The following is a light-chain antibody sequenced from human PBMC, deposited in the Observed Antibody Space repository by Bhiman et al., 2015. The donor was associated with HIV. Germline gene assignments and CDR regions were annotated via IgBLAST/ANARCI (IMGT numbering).Light chain of an antibody. Sequence: QSALTQPASVSGSPGQSITISCTGTSSDVGAYNYVSWYQQHPGKAPKLMIYDVINRPSGVSNRFSGSKSGNTASLTISGLQAEDEADYYCQSAAAVLVIRGTFGG. J-gene: IGLJ3*02. CDR1: SSDVGAYNY. CDR3: QSAAAVLVIRGT. CDR2: DVI. V-gene: IGLV2-14*03.